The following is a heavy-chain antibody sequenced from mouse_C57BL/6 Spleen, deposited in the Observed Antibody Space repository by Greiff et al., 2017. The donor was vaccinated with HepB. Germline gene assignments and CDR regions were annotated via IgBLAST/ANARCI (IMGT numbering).Heavy chain of an antibody. CDR3: ARRGIYYGNYDSLDY. J-gene: IGHJ2*01. D-gene: IGHD2-1*01. Sequence: QVQLQQPGTELVKPGASVKLSCKASGYTFTSYWMHWVKQRPGQGLEWIGNINPSNGGTNYNEKFKSKATLTVDKSSSTAYMQLSSLTSEDSAVYDCARRGIYYGNYDSLDYWGQGTTLTVSS. V-gene: IGHV1-53*01. CDR1: GYTFTSYW. CDR2: INPSNGGT.